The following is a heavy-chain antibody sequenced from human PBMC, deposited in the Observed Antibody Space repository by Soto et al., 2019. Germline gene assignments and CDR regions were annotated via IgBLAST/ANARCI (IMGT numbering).Heavy chain of an antibody. D-gene: IGHD4-17*01. CDR1: GGTFSSYT. J-gene: IGHJ4*02. CDR3: ATSTVTTTDY. V-gene: IGHV1-69*02. CDR2: IIPILGIA. Sequence: QVQLVQSGAEVKKPGSSVKVSCKASGGTFSSYTISWVRQAPGQGLEWMGRIIPILGIANYAQKFQGRVTITADKSTRAAYMELSSLGSEDTAVYSCATSTVTTTDYWGQGTLVTVSS.